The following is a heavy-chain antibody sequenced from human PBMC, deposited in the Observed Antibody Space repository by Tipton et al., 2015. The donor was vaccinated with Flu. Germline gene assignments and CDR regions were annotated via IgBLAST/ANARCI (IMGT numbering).Heavy chain of an antibody. Sequence: LRLSCTVSGGSISSSSYYWGWIRQPPGKGLEWIGSIYYSGSTYYNPSLKSRVTISVDTSKNQFSLKLSSVTAADTAVYYCARVALYYGSGSYSPLGGMDVWGQGTTVTVSS. CDR2: IYYSGST. V-gene: IGHV4-39*07. CDR3: ARVALYYGSGSYSPLGGMDV. D-gene: IGHD3-10*01. J-gene: IGHJ6*02. CDR1: GGSISSSSYY.